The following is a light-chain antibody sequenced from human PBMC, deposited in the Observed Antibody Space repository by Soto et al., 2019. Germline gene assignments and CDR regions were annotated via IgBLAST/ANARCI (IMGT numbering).Light chain of an antibody. CDR3: QQYSNWPRT. Sequence: EIVLTQSPATLSLSPGERATLSCRASQSVSSYLAWYQQKPGQAPRLLISGTSNRAAGIPDRFSGSGSGTDFTLTISSLEPEDFAVYYCQQYSNWPRTFGQGTKVDIK. J-gene: IGKJ1*01. CDR1: QSVSSY. CDR2: GTS. V-gene: IGKV3-11*01.